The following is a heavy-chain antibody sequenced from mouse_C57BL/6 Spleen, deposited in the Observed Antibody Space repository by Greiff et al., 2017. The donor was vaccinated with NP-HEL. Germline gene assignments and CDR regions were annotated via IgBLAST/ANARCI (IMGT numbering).Heavy chain of an antibody. V-gene: IGHV2-5*01. CDR1: GFSLTSYG. D-gene: IGHD4-1*02. Sequence: QVQLKESGPGLVQPSQSLSITCTVSGFSLTSYGVHWVRQSPGKGLEWLGVIWRGGSTDYNAAFMSRLSITKDNSKSQVFFKMNSLQADDTAIYYCAKTPSTLSYWYFDVWGTGTTVTVSS. J-gene: IGHJ1*03. CDR3: AKTPSTLSYWYFDV. CDR2: IWRGGST.